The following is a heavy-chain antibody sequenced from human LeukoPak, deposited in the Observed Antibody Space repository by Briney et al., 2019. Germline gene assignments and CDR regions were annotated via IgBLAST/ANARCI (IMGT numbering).Heavy chain of an antibody. CDR2: TRNRANSYTT. CDR3: AIYDSSGYYNY. Sequence: GGSLRLSCAASGFTLSDHYMDWVRQAPGKGLEWVGRTRNRANSYTTDYAASVKGRFTISRDDLKSSLYLQMNSLRTEDTAVYYCAIYDSSGYYNYWGQGTLVTVSS. D-gene: IGHD3-22*01. CDR1: GFTLSDHY. V-gene: IGHV3-72*01. J-gene: IGHJ4*02.